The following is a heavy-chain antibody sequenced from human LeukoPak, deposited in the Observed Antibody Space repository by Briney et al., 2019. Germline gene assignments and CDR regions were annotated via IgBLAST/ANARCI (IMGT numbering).Heavy chain of an antibody. CDR1: GGSISSYY. D-gene: IGHD3-16*01. J-gene: IGHJ3*02. V-gene: IGHV4-59*01. Sequence: PSETLSLTCTVSGGSISSYYWSWIRQPPGKGLEWIGHIYYGGSTNYKPSLKSRVTMSVDTSKNQISLKVTSVTAADTAVYYCARRGVMGGFDIWGQGTMVTVSS. CDR3: ARRGVMGGFDI. CDR2: IYYGGST.